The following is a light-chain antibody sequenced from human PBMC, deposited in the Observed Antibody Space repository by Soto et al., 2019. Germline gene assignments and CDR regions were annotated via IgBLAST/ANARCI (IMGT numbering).Light chain of an antibody. CDR3: LLYSGGTVV. Sequence: QAVVIQEPSLTVSPGGTVTLTCTSSTGAVTSGYYPNWFQQKPGQAPRALIYSSSNRYSWTPARFSGSLLGGKAALTLSGVQPEDEADYYCLLYSGGTVVFGGGTKLTVL. CDR2: SSS. J-gene: IGLJ2*01. V-gene: IGLV7-43*01. CDR1: TGAVTSGYY.